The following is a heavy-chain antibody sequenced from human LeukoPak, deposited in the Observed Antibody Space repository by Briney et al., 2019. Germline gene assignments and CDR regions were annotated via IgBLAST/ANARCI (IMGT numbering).Heavy chain of an antibody. D-gene: IGHD1-1*01. CDR3: ATSPRSTGRVFNY. Sequence: GGSLRLSCAASGLTFSIYEMNWVRQAPGKGLEWVSYISSSGDMIYYADSVKGRFTISRDSAKKSVYLQMKSLRDEDTAVYYCATSPRSTGRVFNYWGQGTLVTVSS. CDR1: GLTFSIYE. V-gene: IGHV3-48*03. CDR2: ISSSGDMI. J-gene: IGHJ4*02.